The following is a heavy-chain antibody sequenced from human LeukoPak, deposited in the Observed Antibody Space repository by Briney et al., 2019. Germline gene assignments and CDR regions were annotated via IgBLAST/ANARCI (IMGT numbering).Heavy chain of an antibody. Sequence: PSETLSLTCTVSGGSISSYYWSWIRQPPGKGLEWIGYIYYSGSTNYNPSLKSRVTISVDTSKNQFSLKLSSVTAADTAVYYCARQAHYYDSSVVDYWGQGTLVTVSP. J-gene: IGHJ4*02. CDR3: ARQAHYYDSSVVDY. D-gene: IGHD3-22*01. CDR2: IYYSGST. CDR1: GGSISSYY. V-gene: IGHV4-59*08.